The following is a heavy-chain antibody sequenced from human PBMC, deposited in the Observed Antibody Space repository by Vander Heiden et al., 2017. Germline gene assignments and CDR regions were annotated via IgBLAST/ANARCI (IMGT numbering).Heavy chain of an antibody. D-gene: IGHD6-6*01. V-gene: IGHV3-48*03. CDR2: VTSSGRIV. CDR1: GFTFINYE. Sequence: EVQLVESGGGLVQPGGSLRPSCAASGFTFINYEMNWVRQAPGRGLEWISYVTSSGRIVYYADSVKGRFTISRDNAKNSLYLQMNRLRAEDTAVYYCARARYSSSPLDQWGQGTLVTVSS. CDR3: ARARYSSSPLDQ. J-gene: IGHJ4*02.